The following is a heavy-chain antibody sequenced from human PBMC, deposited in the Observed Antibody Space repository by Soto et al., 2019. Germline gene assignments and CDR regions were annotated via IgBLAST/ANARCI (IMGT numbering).Heavy chain of an antibody. CDR2: ISYDGSNK. CDR3: ARAAGGGQRYDYYGMDV. J-gene: IGHJ6*02. D-gene: IGHD2-15*01. CDR1: GFTFSSYA. Sequence: GGSLRLSCAASGFTFSSYAMHWVRQAPGKGLEWVAVISYDGSNKYYADSVKGRFTISRDNSKNTLYLQMNSLRAEDTAVYYCARAAGGGQRYDYYGMDVWGQGTTVTVSS. V-gene: IGHV3-30-3*01.